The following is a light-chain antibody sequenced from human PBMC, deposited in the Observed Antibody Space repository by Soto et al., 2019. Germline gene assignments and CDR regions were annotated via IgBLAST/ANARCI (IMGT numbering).Light chain of an antibody. V-gene: IGKV1-39*01. CDR1: QTISRH. J-gene: IGKJ1*01. Sequence: DIQMTQCPSSLSASVGDRVTITCRASQTISRHLNWYQQKPGKAPKLLIYAASSLQSGVPSRFSGSGSGTDFTLTINILQPEDFATYFCQQSYITSWTFGQGTKVEIK. CDR3: QQSYITSWT. CDR2: AAS.